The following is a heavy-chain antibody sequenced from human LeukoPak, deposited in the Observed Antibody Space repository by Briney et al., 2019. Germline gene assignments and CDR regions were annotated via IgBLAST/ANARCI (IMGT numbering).Heavy chain of an antibody. CDR1: GYTFTSYG. D-gene: IGHD4-23*01. Sequence: GASVKVSCKASGYTFTSYGISWVRQAPGQGLEWMGWISAYNGNTNYAQKLQGRVTMTTDTSTSTAYMELSRLRSDDTAVYYCAREGGDYGGNGLGMDVWGKGTTVTVSS. CDR3: AREGGDYGGNGLGMDV. V-gene: IGHV1-18*01. J-gene: IGHJ6*04. CDR2: ISAYNGNT.